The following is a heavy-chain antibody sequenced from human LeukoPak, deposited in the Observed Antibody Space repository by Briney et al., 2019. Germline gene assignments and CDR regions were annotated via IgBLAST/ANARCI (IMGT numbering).Heavy chain of an antibody. D-gene: IGHD3-22*01. V-gene: IGHV5-51*01. Sequence: GESLKISCKGSGYSFTSYWIGWVRQMPGKGLEWMGIIFPGDSDTRYSPSFQGQVTISADKSISTAYLQWSSLKASDTAMYYCARRLTYDSRAYYCLDYWGQGTLVTVSS. CDR3: ARRLTYDSRAYYCLDY. CDR2: IFPGDSDT. J-gene: IGHJ4*02. CDR1: GYSFTSYW.